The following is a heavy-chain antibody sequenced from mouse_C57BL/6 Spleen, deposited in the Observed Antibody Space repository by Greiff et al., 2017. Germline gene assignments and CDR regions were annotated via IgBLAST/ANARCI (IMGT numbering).Heavy chain of an antibody. D-gene: IGHD1-1*01. V-gene: IGHV1-64*01. CDR2: IHPNSGST. J-gene: IGHJ3*01. CDR1: GYTFTSYW. Sequence: VQLQQPGAELVKPGASVKLSCKASGYTFTSYWMHWVKQRPGQGLEWIGMIHPNSGSTNYNEKFKSKATLTVDKSSSTAYMRLSSLTSEDSAVYYCALTTVVPFAYWGQGTLVTVSA. CDR3: ALTTVVPFAY.